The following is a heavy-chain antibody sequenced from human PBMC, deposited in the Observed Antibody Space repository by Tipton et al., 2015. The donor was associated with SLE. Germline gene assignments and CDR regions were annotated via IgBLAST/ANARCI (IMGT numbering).Heavy chain of an antibody. V-gene: IGHV4-39*07. CDR2: IYYSGST. CDR1: NGSISSSPYY. CDR3: ARGPYYYMDV. Sequence: TLSLTCTVSNGSISSSPYYWGWIRQSPGKGLEWVGSIYYSGSTYYNPSLKSRVTISVDTSRSQCSLNLTSVTAADTAVYYCARGPYYYMDVWGKGTTVTVSS. J-gene: IGHJ6*03.